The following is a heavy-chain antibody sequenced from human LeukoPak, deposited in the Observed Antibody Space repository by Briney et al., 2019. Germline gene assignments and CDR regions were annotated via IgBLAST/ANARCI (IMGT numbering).Heavy chain of an antibody. Sequence: PGGSLRLSCAASGFTFSSYAMSWVRQAPGKGLEWVSAISGSGGSTYYADSVRGRFTISRDNSKNTLYLQMNSLRAEDTAVYYCANPLDYYDSSVDYWGQGTLVTVSS. CDR1: GFTFSSYA. CDR2: ISGSGGST. D-gene: IGHD3-22*01. J-gene: IGHJ4*02. V-gene: IGHV3-23*01. CDR3: ANPLDYYDSSVDY.